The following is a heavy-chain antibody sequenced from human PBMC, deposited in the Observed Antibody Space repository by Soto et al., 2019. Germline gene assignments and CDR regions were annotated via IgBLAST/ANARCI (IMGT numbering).Heavy chain of an antibody. V-gene: IGHV3-30-3*01. CDR1: GFTFSSYA. Sequence: QVQLVESGGGVVQPGRSLRLSCAASGFTFSSYAMHWVRQAPGKGLEWVAVISYDGSNKYYADSVKGRFTISSDNSKNTLYLQMNSIRAEDTAVYYCARDPLWGTAMVLWYFDLWGRGTLFTVSS. CDR3: ARDPLWGTAMVLWYFDL. CDR2: ISYDGSNK. J-gene: IGHJ2*01. D-gene: IGHD5-18*01.